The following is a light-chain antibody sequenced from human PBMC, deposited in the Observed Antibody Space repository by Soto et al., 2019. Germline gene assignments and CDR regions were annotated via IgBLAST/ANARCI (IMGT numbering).Light chain of an antibody. J-gene: IGKJ5*01. CDR3: QQYGSSPIT. CDR1: QRVGSSY. CDR2: GAS. V-gene: IGKV3-20*01. Sequence: EIVLTQSPGTLSLSPGERATLSCRASQRVGSSYLAWYQQKPGQAPRLLIYGASSRATGIPDRLSGSGSGTDFTLTISRLEPEDFAVYYCQQYGSSPITFGQGTRLEIK.